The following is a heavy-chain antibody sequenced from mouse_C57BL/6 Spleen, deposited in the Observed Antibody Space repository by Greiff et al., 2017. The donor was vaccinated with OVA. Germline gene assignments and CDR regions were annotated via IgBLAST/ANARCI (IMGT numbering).Heavy chain of an antibody. D-gene: IGHD3-3*01. CDR1: GYTFTSYW. J-gene: IGHJ2*01. CDR3: ARWRALDPAY. V-gene: IGHV1-50*01. CDR2: IDPSDSYT. Sequence: QVHVKQSGAELVKPGASVKLSCKASGYTFTSYWMQWVKQRPGQGLEWIGEIDPSDSYTNYNQKFKGKATLTVDTSSSTAYMQLSSLTSEDSAVYYLARWRALDPAYWGQGTTLTVSS.